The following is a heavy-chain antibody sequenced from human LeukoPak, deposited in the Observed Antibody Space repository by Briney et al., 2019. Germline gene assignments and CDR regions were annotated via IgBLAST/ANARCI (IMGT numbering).Heavy chain of an antibody. Sequence: TSETLSLTCAVYGGSFSGYYWSWIRQPPGKVLEWIGEINHSGSTNYNPSLKSRVTISVDTSKNQFSLKLSSVTAADTAVYYCATSPGIAAPSGYYFDHWGQGTLVTVSS. CDR3: ATSPGIAAPSGYYFDH. J-gene: IGHJ4*02. CDR1: GGSFSGYY. V-gene: IGHV4-34*01. CDR2: INHSGST. D-gene: IGHD6-13*01.